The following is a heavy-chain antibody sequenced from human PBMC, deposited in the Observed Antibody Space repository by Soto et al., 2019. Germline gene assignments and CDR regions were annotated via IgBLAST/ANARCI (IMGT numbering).Heavy chain of an antibody. J-gene: IGHJ6*02. Sequence: GASVKVSCKASGYTFTTYGISWVRQAPGQGLEWMGWINGYNGNTDYPQKLQGRVTMTTDTSTSTAYMALRSLRSDDTAVYYCAREGSAPYYYYGMYVWGQGTTVTVSS. CDR3: AREGSAPYYYYGMYV. CDR2: INGYNGNT. V-gene: IGHV1-18*01. D-gene: IGHD6-19*01. CDR1: GYTFTTYG.